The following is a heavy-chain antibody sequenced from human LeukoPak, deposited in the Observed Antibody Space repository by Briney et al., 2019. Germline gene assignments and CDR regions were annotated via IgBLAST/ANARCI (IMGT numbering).Heavy chain of an antibody. Sequence: PSETLSLTCTVSGDSISRSTYYWGWIRQPPGKGLEWIGSIYYSGSTYYNPSLKSRVTISVDTSKNQFSLKLSSVTAADMAVYYCARLYLGSLAVYWGQGTLVTVSS. CDR2: IYYSGST. CDR1: GDSISRSTYY. CDR3: ARLYLGSLAVY. J-gene: IGHJ4*02. D-gene: IGHD3-16*01. V-gene: IGHV4-39*01.